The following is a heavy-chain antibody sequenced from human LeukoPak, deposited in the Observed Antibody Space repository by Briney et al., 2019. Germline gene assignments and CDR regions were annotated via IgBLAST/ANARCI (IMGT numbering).Heavy chain of an antibody. CDR2: ISYSGSA. V-gene: IGHV4-59*01. Sequence: SETLSLTCTVSGGSISTYYWSWIRQPPGKGLEWIGYISYSGSATYNPSLRSRVTISVDTSKSQLSLRLNSVTAADTAVYFCARAAAGTSLRFHYWGQGTLVTVSS. J-gene: IGHJ4*02. CDR1: GGSISTYY. D-gene: IGHD6-13*01. CDR3: ARAAAGTSLRFHY.